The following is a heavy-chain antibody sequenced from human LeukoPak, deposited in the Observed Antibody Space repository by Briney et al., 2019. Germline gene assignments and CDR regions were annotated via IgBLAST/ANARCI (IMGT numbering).Heavy chain of an antibody. CDR2: INHSGST. D-gene: IGHD2-2*01. CDR1: GGSFSGYY. V-gene: IGHV4-34*01. CDR3: ARKKVVPAAMLDY. Sequence: PSETLSLTCAVYGGSFSGYYWSWIRQPPGKGLDWIGEINHSGSTNYNPSLKSRVTISVGTSKNQFSLKLSSVTAADTAVYYCARKKVVPAAMLDYWGQGTLATVSS. J-gene: IGHJ4*02.